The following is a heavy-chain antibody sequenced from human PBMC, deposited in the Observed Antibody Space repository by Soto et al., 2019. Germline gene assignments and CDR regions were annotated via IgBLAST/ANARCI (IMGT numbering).Heavy chain of an antibody. CDR2: IYYSGST. CDR3: AREIDGDYDY. V-gene: IGHV4-59*01. D-gene: IGHD4-17*01. J-gene: IGHJ4*02. CDR1: GGSISSYY. Sequence: PSETLSLTCTVSGGSISSYYWSWIRQPPGKGLEWIGYIYYSGSTNYNPSLKSRVTISVDTSKNQFSLKLSSVTAADTAVYYCAREIDGDYDYWGQGTLVTVSP.